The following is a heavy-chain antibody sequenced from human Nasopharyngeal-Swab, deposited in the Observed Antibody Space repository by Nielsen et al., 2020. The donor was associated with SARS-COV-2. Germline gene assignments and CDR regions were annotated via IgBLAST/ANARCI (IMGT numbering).Heavy chain of an antibody. CDR3: ARDGRWLQLLYYYYGMDV. CDR1: GYTFTSYD. J-gene: IGHJ6*02. V-gene: IGHV1-8*01. D-gene: IGHD5-24*01. Sequence: ASVQVSCKASGYTFTSYDINWVRQATGQGLVWMGWMNPNSGNTGYAQKFQGRVTMTRNTSISTAYMELSSLKSEDTAVYYCARDGRWLQLLYYYYGMDVWGQGTTVTVSS. CDR2: MNPNSGNT.